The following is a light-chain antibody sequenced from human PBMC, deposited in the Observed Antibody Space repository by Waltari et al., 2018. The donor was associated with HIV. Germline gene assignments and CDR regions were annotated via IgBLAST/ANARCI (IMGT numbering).Light chain of an antibody. V-gene: IGKV3-11*01. Sequence: EIVLTQSPATLSLSPGDRATLSCSASQSVSSYLAWYQHKPGQAPRLLIYDASNRATGIPARLSGSGSGTDFTLTISSREPEDFAVYYCQQRSNWLTFGGGTKVEIK. CDR3: QQRSNWLT. CDR1: QSVSSY. J-gene: IGKJ4*01. CDR2: DAS.